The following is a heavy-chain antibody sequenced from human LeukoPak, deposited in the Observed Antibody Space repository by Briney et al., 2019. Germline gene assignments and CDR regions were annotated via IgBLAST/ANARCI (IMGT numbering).Heavy chain of an antibody. D-gene: IGHD3-10*01. CDR1: GFTFNTYA. CDR3: AKGYYGSGSSYFDC. Sequence: GGSLRLSCAASGFTFNTYAMSWVRQAPGQGLEWVSSITISGSGTYYADSVKGRFTITRDNSKDTLYLEMNSLRADDTAKYYCAKGYYGSGSSYFDCWGQGTLVTVSS. V-gene: IGHV3-23*01. J-gene: IGHJ4*02. CDR2: ITISGSGT.